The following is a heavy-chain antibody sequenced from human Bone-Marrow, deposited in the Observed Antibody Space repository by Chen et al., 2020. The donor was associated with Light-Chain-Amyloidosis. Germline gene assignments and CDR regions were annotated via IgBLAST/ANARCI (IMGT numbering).Heavy chain of an antibody. J-gene: IGHJ4*02. V-gene: IGHV1-3*01. CDR1: GYTFTNYA. Sequence: QVQLVQSGAEVKKPGASVKVSCKASGYTFTNYALNWVRQAPGQRLEWMGWINAGNGNTKYSQKYQGGVTITRDTSASIAYMELSSLRSEDTAVYYCARDRFYGSGSYYIFDYWGQGTLVTVSS. CDR3: ARDRFYGSGSYYIFDY. CDR2: INAGNGNT. D-gene: IGHD3-10*01.